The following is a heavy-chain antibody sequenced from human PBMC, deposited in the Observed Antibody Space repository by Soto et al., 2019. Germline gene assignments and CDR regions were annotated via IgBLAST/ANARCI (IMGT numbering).Heavy chain of an antibody. CDR3: AKTLHPLYYYYYMDV. CDR2: ISYDGSNK. J-gene: IGHJ6*03. Sequence: GGSLRLSCAASGFTFSSYGMHWVRQAPGKGLEWVAVISYDGSNKYYADSVKGRFTISRDNSKNTLYLQMNSLRAEDTAVYYCAKTLHPLYYYYYMDVWGKGTTVTVSS. V-gene: IGHV3-30*18. CDR1: GFTFSSYG. D-gene: IGHD4-4*01.